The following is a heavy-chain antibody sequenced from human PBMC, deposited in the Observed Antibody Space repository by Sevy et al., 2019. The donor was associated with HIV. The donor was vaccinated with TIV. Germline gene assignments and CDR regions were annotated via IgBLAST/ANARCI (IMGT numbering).Heavy chain of an antibody. CDR1: GGSMSGSHYY. CDR3: ARNSTGHSFDY. CDR2: VYYSGST. J-gene: IGHJ4*01. D-gene: IGHD3-22*01. Sequence: SETLSLTCTVSGGSMSGSHYYWGWIRRPPGKGLEWIGSVYYSGSTHYNPSLKSRVTISVDTSKSLLSPELTSVIATDTAVYYCARNSTGHSFDYWGHGTLVTVSS. V-gene: IGHV4-39*01.